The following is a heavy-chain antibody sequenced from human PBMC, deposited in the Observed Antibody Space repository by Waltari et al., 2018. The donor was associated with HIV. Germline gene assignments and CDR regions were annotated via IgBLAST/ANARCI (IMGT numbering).Heavy chain of an antibody. D-gene: IGHD3-22*01. J-gene: IGHJ5*02. V-gene: IGHV3-74*01. Sequence: EVQMVESGGGLVQPGGSSRDTCGASGSTFRSYRKHCVRQGTGRGVVWVSLINNDGSNTNYADSVKGRFTISRDNAKNTLYLQMNSLRAEDTAVYSCVRDYDSSGYYSANWFDPWGHGTLVTVSS. CDR1: GSTFRSYR. CDR3: VRDYDSSGYYSANWFDP. CDR2: INNDGSNT.